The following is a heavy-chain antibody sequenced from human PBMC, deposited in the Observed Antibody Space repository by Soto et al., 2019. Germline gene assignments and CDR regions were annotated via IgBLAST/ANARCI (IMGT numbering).Heavy chain of an antibody. CDR1: GFTFSSYA. J-gene: IGHJ4*02. CDR3: ARVGGATLADY. D-gene: IGHD1-26*01. V-gene: IGHV3-48*02. CDR2: ISRSRSTT. Sequence: EVQLVESGGGLVQPGGSLRLSCAASGFTFSSYAMNWVRQAPGKGLEWVSYISRSRSTTYYADSVKGRFTISRDNAQNSLYLQMNSLGDEDTDVYYCARVGGATLADYWGQGTLVTVSS.